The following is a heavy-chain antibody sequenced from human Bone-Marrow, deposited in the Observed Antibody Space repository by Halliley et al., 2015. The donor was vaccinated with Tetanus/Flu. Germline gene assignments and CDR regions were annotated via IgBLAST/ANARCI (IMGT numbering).Heavy chain of an antibody. Sequence: QLVQSGTEVKKPGSSVNISCKTSGGTFDRYGLSWVRQAPGQGLEWMGEIIPIFGTSNYARKFQGRVTITADKSTSTAYMQLSGLRYEDTAVYYCARDRDYFEDTRPRSLDYNWGQGTLVTVSS. D-gene: IGHD3-9*01. J-gene: IGHJ4*02. CDR3: ARDRDYFEDTRPRSLDYN. V-gene: IGHV1-69*06. CDR2: IIPIFGTS. CDR1: GGTFDRYG.